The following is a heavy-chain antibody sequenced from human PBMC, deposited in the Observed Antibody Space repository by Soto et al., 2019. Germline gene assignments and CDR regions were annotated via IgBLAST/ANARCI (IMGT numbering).Heavy chain of an antibody. V-gene: IGHV3-7*05. J-gene: IGHJ4*02. Sequence: TGGSLRLSCAASGFTFSSYWMSWVRQAPGKGLEWVANIKQDGSEKYYVDSVKGRFTISRDNAKNSLYLQMNSLRAEDTAVYYCAITYPRPRDYFEAWGQGTLVTVSS. CDR3: AITYPRPRDYFEA. CDR1: GFTFSSYW. CDR2: IKQDGSEK.